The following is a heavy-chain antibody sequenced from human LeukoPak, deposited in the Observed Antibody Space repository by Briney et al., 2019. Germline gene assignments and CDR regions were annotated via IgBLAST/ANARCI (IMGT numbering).Heavy chain of an antibody. J-gene: IGHJ3*02. V-gene: IGHV3-48*02. CDR3: ARGSPPDI. CDR1: GFTFSFYS. D-gene: IGHD2-15*01. CDR2: ITSSSFNI. Sequence: PGGSLPLSCAASGFTFSFYSMNWVRQAPGKGLEWVSYITSSSFNIHYADSVKGRFTISRDNAKNSLYLQMNSLRDEDTSVYYCARGSPPDIWGQGIMVTVSS.